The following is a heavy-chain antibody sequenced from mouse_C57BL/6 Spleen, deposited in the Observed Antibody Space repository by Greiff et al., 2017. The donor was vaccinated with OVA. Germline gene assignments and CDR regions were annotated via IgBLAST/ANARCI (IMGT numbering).Heavy chain of an antibody. CDR3: ARGYYYGSSYAMDY. Sequence: VQLKESGPGLVKPSQSLSLTCSVTGYSITSGYYWNWIRQFPGNKLEWMGYISYDGSNNYNPSLKNRISITRDTSKNQFFLKLNSVTTEDTATYYCARGYYYGSSYAMDYWGQGTSVTVSS. V-gene: IGHV3-6*01. CDR2: ISYDGSN. CDR1: GYSITSGYY. J-gene: IGHJ4*01. D-gene: IGHD1-1*01.